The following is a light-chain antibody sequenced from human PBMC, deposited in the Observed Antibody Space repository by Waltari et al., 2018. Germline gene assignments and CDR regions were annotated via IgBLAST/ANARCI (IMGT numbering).Light chain of an antibody. CDR1: NIERKS. CDR2: YDS. V-gene: IGLV3-21*04. Sequence: YVVTQPPSVSVAPGKTATLTCGGENIERKSVNWYQQKPGQAPVLVIFYDSARPSGIPERFSGSNSGNTATLTISWVEAGDEADYHCQVWDDTTNSGVFGGGTRLTVL. CDR3: QVWDDTTNSGV. J-gene: IGLJ3*02.